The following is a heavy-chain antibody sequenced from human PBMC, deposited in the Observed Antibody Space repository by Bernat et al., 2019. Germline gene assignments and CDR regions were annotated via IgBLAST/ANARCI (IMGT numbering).Heavy chain of an antibody. CDR3: ARDGLVRARSSYMDF. Sequence: EVQLVESGGGLVKPGESLRLSCAASGFTFSTYGLNWVRQAPGKGLEWISYINDVSSHIYYADSVRGRFTISRDNAKNSLYLQMNSLRDEDTAVYYCARDGLVRARSSYMDFWGKGATVTVSS. CDR1: GFTFSTYG. V-gene: IGHV3-21*05. J-gene: IGHJ6*03. CDR2: INDVSSHI. D-gene: IGHD6-19*01.